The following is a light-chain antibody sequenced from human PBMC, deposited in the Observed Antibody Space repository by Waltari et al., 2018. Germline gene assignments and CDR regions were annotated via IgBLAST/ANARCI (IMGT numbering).Light chain of an antibody. CDR2: KVS. CDR3: MQTTHSPRK. CDR1: QSLVHSDGNTY. V-gene: IGKV2-30*02. Sequence: DVVMTQSPLSLSVSLGQPASISCRSSQSLVHSDGNTYLNWFQQRPGQSPRRLIYKVSRRESGVPDRFSGSGSGTDFTLKISRVEAEDVGVYYCMQTTHSPRKFGQGTKVEI. J-gene: IGKJ1*01.